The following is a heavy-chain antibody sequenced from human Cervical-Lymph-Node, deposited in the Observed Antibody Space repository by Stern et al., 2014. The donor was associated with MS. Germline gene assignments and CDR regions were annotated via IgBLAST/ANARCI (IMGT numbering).Heavy chain of an antibody. CDR2: IYPGDSDT. CDR3: ARHSRLGGGTDFFDN. Sequence: EVQLEESGAEVKKPGESLKISCEGSGYSFSDYWIGWVRQMPGKGLEWMGIIYPGDSDTRYRPSFQGQVTISVDKSISTAYLQWNSLKASDTAMYYCARHSRLGGGTDFFDNWGQGTLVTVSS. V-gene: IGHV5-51*01. CDR1: GYSFSDYW. J-gene: IGHJ4*02. D-gene: IGHD1-26*01.